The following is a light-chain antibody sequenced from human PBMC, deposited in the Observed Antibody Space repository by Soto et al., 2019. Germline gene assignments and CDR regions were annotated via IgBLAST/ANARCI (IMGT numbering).Light chain of an antibody. V-gene: IGLV7-46*01. CDR2: DPS. Sequence: QAVVTQEPSLTVSPGGTVTRICDYSTGAVTASHYPSWFQQRPGQAPRTLIFDPSDKSSLTPARFSGSLLGGKAALTLSGAQPEDEAEYYCFISYSDRRVFGAGTQLTVL. CDR1: TGAVTASHY. CDR3: FISYSDRRV. J-gene: IGLJ7*01.